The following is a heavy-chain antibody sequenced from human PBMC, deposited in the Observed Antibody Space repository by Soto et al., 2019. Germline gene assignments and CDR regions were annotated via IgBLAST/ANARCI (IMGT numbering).Heavy chain of an antibody. CDR2: IDPSESDT. V-gene: IGHV5-10-1*01. CDR1: GYSFTSYW. CDR3: ARLIPGYSHGQL. Sequence: GESLKISCKGSGYSFTSYWISWVRQKPGKGLEWMGRIDPSESDTKYSPSFQGHVTISADKSISTAYLQWSSLTASDTAMYYCARLIPGYSHGQLWGQGTQVTVSS. J-gene: IGHJ4*02. D-gene: IGHD5-18*01.